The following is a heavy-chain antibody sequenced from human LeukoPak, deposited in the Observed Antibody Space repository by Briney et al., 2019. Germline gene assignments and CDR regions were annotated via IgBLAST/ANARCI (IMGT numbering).Heavy chain of an antibody. CDR1: GFTFSSYI. V-gene: IGHV3-48*04. Sequence: GGSLRLSCAASGFTFSSYIMNWVRQAPGKGLEWVSYISSSSSTIYYADSVKGRFTISRDNAKNSLYLQMNSLRAEDTAVYYCARGDSSGWYFRKYFDYWGQGTLVTVFS. D-gene: IGHD6-19*01. CDR2: ISSSSSTI. J-gene: IGHJ4*02. CDR3: ARGDSSGWYFRKYFDY.